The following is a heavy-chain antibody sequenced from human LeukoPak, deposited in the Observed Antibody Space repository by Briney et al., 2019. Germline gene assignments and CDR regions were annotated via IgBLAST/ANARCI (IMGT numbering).Heavy chain of an antibody. CDR1: GFTFSSYG. J-gene: IGHJ3*02. CDR3: AKDRLEYQTWDAFDI. V-gene: IGHV3-30*18. CDR2: ISYDGGNK. D-gene: IGHD1-1*01. Sequence: GGSLRLSCAASGFTFSSYGMHWVRQAPGKGLEWVAVISYDGGNKYYADSVKGRFTISRDNSKNTLYLQMNSLRAEDTAVYYCAKDRLEYQTWDAFDIWGQGTMVTVSS.